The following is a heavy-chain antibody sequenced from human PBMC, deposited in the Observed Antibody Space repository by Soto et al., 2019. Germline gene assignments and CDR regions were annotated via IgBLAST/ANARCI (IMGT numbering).Heavy chain of an antibody. CDR3: ARAYYDSSGYPPYWFDP. J-gene: IGHJ5*02. Sequence: GASVKVSCKASGGTFSSYAISWVRQAPGQGLEWMGGIIPIFGTANYAQKFQGRVTITADESTSTAYMELSSLRSEDTAVYYCARAYYDSSGYPPYWFDPWGQGTLVTVSS. CDR2: IIPIFGTA. CDR1: GGTFSSYA. V-gene: IGHV1-69*13. D-gene: IGHD3-22*01.